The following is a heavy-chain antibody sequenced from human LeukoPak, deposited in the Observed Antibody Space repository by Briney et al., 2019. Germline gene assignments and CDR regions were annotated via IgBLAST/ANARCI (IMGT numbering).Heavy chain of an antibody. CDR1: GYTFTSFD. D-gene: IGHD3-9*01. Sequence: ASVKDSCKASGYTFTSFDINWVGQAAGQGLEWMGGMNYKSGKTGYAQKFQGSVTMTRNISISTAYMELSSLRSEDSSVYYCARGVRIRYFDWEHQDLGGPYYYMYVWGEGTTVTVSS. V-gene: IGHV1-8*01. CDR3: ARGVRIRYFDWEHQDLGGPYYYMYV. CDR2: MNYKSGKT. J-gene: IGHJ6*03.